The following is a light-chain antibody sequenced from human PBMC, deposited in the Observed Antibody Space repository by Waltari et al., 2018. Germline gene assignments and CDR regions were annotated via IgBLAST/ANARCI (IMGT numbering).Light chain of an antibody. J-gene: IGLJ3*02. Sequence: QTVVTQEPSLSVSPGGTVTLTFALTSGSVSTTSYATWYQQTPGRPPRTLVYKGSSRSSGVPDRFSGSVLGNTAALTITGAQADDESNYYCSLYMGSGIWVFGGGTKLTVL. CDR1: SGSVSTTSY. CDR3: SLYMGSGIWV. CDR2: KGS. V-gene: IGLV8-61*01.